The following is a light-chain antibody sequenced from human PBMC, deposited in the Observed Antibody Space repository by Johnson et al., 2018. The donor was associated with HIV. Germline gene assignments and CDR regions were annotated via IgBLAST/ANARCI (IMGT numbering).Light chain of an antibody. CDR1: SSNIGNNY. CDR3: GTWDSSLSAPRV. Sequence: SVLTQPPSVSAAPGQKVTISCSGSSSNIGNNYVSWFQQLPGTAPKLLIYDNNKRPSGIPDRFSGSKSGTSATLGITGLQTGDEADYYCGTWDSSLSAPRVFGTVTKVTVL. J-gene: IGLJ1*01. V-gene: IGLV1-51*01. CDR2: DNN.